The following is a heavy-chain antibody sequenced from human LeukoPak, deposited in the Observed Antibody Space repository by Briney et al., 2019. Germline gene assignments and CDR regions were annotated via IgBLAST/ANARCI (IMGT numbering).Heavy chain of an antibody. CDR2: INWSGGST. V-gene: IGHV3-20*04. Sequence: GGSLRLACTASGFAFDEHGMSWLRQVPGKGLEWLSGINWSGGSTGYADPLRGRFTISRDNAKNSLYLQMDSLRAEDTALYYCARAPITSPFYFDYWGQGTLVTVSS. J-gene: IGHJ4*02. CDR3: ARAPITSPFYFDY. D-gene: IGHD2-2*01. CDR1: GFAFDEHG.